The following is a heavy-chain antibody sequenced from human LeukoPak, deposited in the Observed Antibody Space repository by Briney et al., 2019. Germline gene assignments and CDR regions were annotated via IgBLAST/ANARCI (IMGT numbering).Heavy chain of an antibody. V-gene: IGHV3-48*03. CDR2: ITNSGTTI. J-gene: IGHJ4*02. Sequence: PGGSLRLSCAASGFTFSTYEMIWVRQAPGKGLEWVSYITNSGTTIYYANSVKGRFTISRDNSKNTLYLQMNSLRAEDTAVYYCARELSYGDYGDYWGQGTLVTVSS. CDR3: ARELSYGDYGDY. D-gene: IGHD4-17*01. CDR1: GFTFSTYE.